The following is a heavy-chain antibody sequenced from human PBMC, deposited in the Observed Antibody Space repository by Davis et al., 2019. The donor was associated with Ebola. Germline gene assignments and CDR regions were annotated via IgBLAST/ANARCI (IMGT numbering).Heavy chain of an antibody. D-gene: IGHD5-24*01. J-gene: IGHJ6*02. CDR3: ARQEMATTYYYYYGMDV. CDR1: GGTFSSYA. V-gene: IGHV1-69*13. Sequence: AASVKVSCKASGGTFSSYAISWVRQAPGQGLEWMGGIIPIFGTANYAQKFQGRVTITADESTSTAYMELSSLRSEDTAVYYCARQEMATTYYYYYGMDVWGQGNGHRLL. CDR2: IIPIFGTA.